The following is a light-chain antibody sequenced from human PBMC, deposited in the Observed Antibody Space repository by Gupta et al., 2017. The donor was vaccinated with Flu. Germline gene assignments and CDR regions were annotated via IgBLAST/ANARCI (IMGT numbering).Light chain of an antibody. J-gene: IGLJ3*02. CDR3: LDYYPSTWV. CDR2: SAT. Sequence: HTVVTQLTQLPASPGGPVHILCASSTGAVTGTHYPNWYQQEPGQAPMTLIYSATNKQPWTPSRCSGSLLGGKAALTRSGGQAEDESYCYCLDYYPSTWVFGGGTKLTVL. V-gene: IGLV7-43*01. CDR1: TGAVTGTHY.